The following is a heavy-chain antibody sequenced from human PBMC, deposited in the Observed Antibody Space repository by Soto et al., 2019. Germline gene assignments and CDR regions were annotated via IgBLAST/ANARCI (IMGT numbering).Heavy chain of an antibody. V-gene: IGHV1-18*01. CDR2: ISAYSGKT. CDR1: GYTFTTYG. D-gene: IGHD1-26*01. CDR3: ARDPSLWDHQY. Sequence: QVQLVQSGGEVKKPGASVKVSCKTSGYTFTTYGISWVRQAPGQGLEWVGWISAYSGKTHYAQKFQGKVTMTTDTPTNTAYLALRSLRSDDTAVYYCARDPSLWDHQYWGQGALVTGSS. J-gene: IGHJ4*02.